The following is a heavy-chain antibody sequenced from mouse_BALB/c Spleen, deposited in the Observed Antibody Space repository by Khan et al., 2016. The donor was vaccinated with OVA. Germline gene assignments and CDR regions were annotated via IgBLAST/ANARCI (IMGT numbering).Heavy chain of an antibody. J-gene: IGHJ4*01. V-gene: IGHV2-6-1*01. CDR2: IWSAGST. Sequence: VQLQESGPGLVAPSQSLSITCTISGFQLTNYGVHWVRQPPGKGLEWLVVIWSAGSTTYNSALKSRLTITQDNSKSQVFLKMNSLQPDDTAIYFCARQPYYHYNVMDYWGQGTSVTVSS. D-gene: IGHD2-10*01. CDR1: GFQLTNYG. CDR3: ARQPYYHYNVMDY.